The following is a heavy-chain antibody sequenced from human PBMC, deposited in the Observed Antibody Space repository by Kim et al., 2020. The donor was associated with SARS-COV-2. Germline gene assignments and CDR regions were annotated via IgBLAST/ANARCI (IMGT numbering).Heavy chain of an antibody. D-gene: IGHD3-3*01. Sequence: GGSLRLSCEASGFTFSDYWMHWVRQAPGNGLVWVSRIYTDGTRTAYADSVTGRFTISRDNAKNTVYLQMNSLRAEDTAVYYCARGDRVGYYLDYWGQGILVTVSS. CDR2: IYTDGTRT. J-gene: IGHJ4*02. CDR1: GFTFSDYW. V-gene: IGHV3-74*01. CDR3: ARGDRVGYYLDY.